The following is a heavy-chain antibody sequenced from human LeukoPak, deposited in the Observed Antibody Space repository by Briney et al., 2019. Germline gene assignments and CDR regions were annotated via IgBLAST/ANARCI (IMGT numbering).Heavy chain of an antibody. V-gene: IGHV1-8*01. CDR3: ARVRTMVRGVIIPKTRYNWFDP. J-gene: IGHJ5*02. Sequence: ASVKVSCKASGYTFTSYDINWVRQATEQGLEWMGWMNPNSGNTGYAQKFQGRVTMTRNTSISTAYMELSSLRSEDTAVYYCARVRTMVRGVIIPKTRYNWFDPWGQGTLVTVSS. CDR1: GYTFTSYD. D-gene: IGHD3-10*01. CDR2: MNPNSGNT.